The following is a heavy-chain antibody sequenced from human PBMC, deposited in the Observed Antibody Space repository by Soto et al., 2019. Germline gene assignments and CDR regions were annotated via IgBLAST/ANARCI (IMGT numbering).Heavy chain of an antibody. J-gene: IGHJ4*02. CDR2: TYYRSKWYN. CDR1: GDSVSSNSAA. V-gene: IGHV6-1*01. Sequence: SQTLSLTCAISGDSVSSNSAAWNWIRQSPSRGLEWLGRTYYRSKWYNDYAVSVKSRITINPDTSKNQFSLQLNSVTPEDTAVYYCARVGGVVVVPAAPFDYWGQGTLVNVSS. CDR3: ARVGGVVVVPAAPFDY. D-gene: IGHD2-2*01.